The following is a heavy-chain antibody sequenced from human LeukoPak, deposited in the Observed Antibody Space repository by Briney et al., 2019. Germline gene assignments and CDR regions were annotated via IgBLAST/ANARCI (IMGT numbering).Heavy chain of an antibody. Sequence: GGSLGLSCAASGFTFSGYWMSWVRQAPGKGLEWVANIKQDGSEKYYVDSVKGRFTISRDNAKNSLYLQMNSLRAEDTAVYYCARDREIKWSFYWGQGTLVTVSS. CDR1: GFTFSGYW. CDR2: IKQDGSEK. D-gene: IGHD2-15*01. J-gene: IGHJ4*02. V-gene: IGHV3-7*01. CDR3: ARDREIKWSFY.